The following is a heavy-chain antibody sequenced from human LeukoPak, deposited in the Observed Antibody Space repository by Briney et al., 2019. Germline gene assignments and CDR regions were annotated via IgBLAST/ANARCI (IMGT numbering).Heavy chain of an antibody. D-gene: IGHD2-15*01. Sequence: ASVKVSCKVSGYTLTELSMHWVRQAPGKGLEWMGGFDPEDGETIYAQKFQGRVTMTMDTSTETDYMELSSLRSEDTAVYYCATGILGYCSGGSCKSEYFQHWGQGTLVTVSS. CDR2: FDPEDGET. J-gene: IGHJ1*01. CDR3: ATGILGYCSGGSCKSEYFQH. CDR1: GYTLTELS. V-gene: IGHV1-24*01.